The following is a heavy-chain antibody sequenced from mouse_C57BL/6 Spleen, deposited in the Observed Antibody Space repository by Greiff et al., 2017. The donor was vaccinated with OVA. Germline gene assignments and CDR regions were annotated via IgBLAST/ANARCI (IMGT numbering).Heavy chain of an antibody. CDR1: GYAFTNYL. D-gene: IGHD2-1*01. CDR3: ARGNCGYWYFDV. Sequence: VKLMESGAELVRPGTSVTVSCKASGYAFTNYLIEWVKQRPGQGLEWIGVINPGSGGTNYNEKFKGKATLTADRSSSTAYMKLSSLTSEDAAVYVCARGNCGYWYFDVWGTGTTVTVSS. J-gene: IGHJ1*03. V-gene: IGHV1-54*01. CDR2: INPGSGGT.